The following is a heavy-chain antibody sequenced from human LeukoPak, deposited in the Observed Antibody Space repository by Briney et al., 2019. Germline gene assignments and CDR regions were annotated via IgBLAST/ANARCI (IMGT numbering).Heavy chain of an antibody. Sequence: PSETLSLTCTVSGGSISSYYWSWIRQPPGKGLEGIGYIYYSGSTNYNPSLTSRVTISVDTSKNQFSLKLSSVTAADTAVYYCARGGAYCGGDCYWVDYWGQGTLVTVSS. CDR3: ARGGAYCGGDCYWVDY. V-gene: IGHV4-59*01. CDR2: IYYSGST. D-gene: IGHD2-21*02. CDR1: GGSISSYY. J-gene: IGHJ4*02.